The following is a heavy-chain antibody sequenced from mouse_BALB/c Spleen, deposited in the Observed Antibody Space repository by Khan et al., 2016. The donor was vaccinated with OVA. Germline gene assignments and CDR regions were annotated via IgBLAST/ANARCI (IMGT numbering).Heavy chain of an antibody. V-gene: IGHV1-34*01. CDR1: GYLFTTYY. J-gene: IGHJ3*01. CDR3: AREWGAWFAY. CDR2: IDPFSGST. Sequence: VQLQQSGPELMKPGASVKISCKASGYLFTTYYIHWVMQSHGTSLEWNGYIDPFSGSTTYNQKFKGKATLTVDKSSSTAYIQLSNLTSDDSAVYFCAREWGAWFAYWGQGTLGTVSA.